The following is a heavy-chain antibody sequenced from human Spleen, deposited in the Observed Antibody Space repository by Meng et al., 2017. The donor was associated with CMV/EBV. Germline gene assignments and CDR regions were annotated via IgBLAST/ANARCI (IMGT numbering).Heavy chain of an antibody. CDR2: IGGGNDLT. V-gene: IGHV3-23*01. CDR1: GFTLSNYA. D-gene: IGHD5-12*01. J-gene: IGHJ4*02. CDR3: AKGRGAGYSASNY. Sequence: CAASGFTLSNYAMSWVRQAAGKGLEWVSRIGGGNDLTYYADSVKGRFTISRDDSKNILYLQLNNLRAEDAAIYYCAKGRGAGYSASNYWGQGTLVTVSS.